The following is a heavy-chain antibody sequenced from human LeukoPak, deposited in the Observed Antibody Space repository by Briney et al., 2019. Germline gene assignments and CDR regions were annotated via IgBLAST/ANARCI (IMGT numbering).Heavy chain of an antibody. Sequence: PGGSLTLSCAASGFTFSSYAMRWLRQAPAKGREWVSAISGSDSSTYHADSVKGRFTISRDNSKNTPYMQMTSRRADGTAVYYCAIKAVPRPRLHDVFDFWGQGTVVSVSS. D-gene: IGHD5-24*01. CDR2: ISGSDSST. CDR1: GFTFSSYA. V-gene: IGHV3-23*01. CDR3: AIKAVPRPRLHDVFDF. J-gene: IGHJ3*01.